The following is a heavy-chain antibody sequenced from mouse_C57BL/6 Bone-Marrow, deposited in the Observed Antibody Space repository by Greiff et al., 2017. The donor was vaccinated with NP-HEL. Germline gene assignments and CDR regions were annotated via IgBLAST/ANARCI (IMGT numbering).Heavy chain of an antibody. Sequence: QVQLQQSGAELARPGASVKLSCKASGYTFTSYGISWVKQRTGQGLEWIGEIYPRSGNTYYTEQFKGKATLTADKSSSTAYMELRSLTSEDSAVYFCARSLIYYDYDWFAYWGQGTLVTVSA. CDR2: IYPRSGNT. CDR1: GYTFTSYG. D-gene: IGHD2-4*01. J-gene: IGHJ3*01. CDR3: ARSLIYYDYDWFAY. V-gene: IGHV1-81*01.